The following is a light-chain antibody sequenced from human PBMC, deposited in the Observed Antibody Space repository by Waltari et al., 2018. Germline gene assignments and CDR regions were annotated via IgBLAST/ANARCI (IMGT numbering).Light chain of an antibody. V-gene: IGLV2-14*01. Sequence: QSALTQPASGSGSPGQSITIPCTGTSSAVGGYNYVSWYQQHPGKAPKLMIYDFSKRPSGVSNRFSGSKSGNTASLTISGLQAEDEADYYCSSYTSSSTWVFGGGTKLTVL. CDR1: SSAVGGYNY. J-gene: IGLJ3*02. CDR2: DFS. CDR3: SSYTSSSTWV.